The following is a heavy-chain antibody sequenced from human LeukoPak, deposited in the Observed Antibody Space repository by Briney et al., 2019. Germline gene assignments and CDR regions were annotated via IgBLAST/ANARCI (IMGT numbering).Heavy chain of an antibody. J-gene: IGHJ4*02. CDR1: GGSISSSSYY. D-gene: IGHD3-9*01. CDR3: ARGTYYDILTGYYRPPFDY. Sequence: SETLSLTCTVSGGSISSSSYYWGWIRQPPGKGLEWIGSIYYSGGTYYNPSLKSRVTISVDTSKNQFSLKLSSVTAADTAVYYCARGTYYDILTGYYRPPFDYWGQGTLVTVSS. CDR2: IYYSGGT. V-gene: IGHV4-39*07.